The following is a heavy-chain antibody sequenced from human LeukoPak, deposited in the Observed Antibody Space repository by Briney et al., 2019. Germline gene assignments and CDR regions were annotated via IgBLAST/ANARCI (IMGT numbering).Heavy chain of an antibody. CDR3: ATTRRDYYDSSGYRALGAFDI. CDR1: GFTFSSYA. CDR2: ISGSGGST. V-gene: IGHV3-23*01. J-gene: IGHJ3*02. D-gene: IGHD3-22*01. Sequence: GGSLRLSCAASGFTFSSYAMSWVRQAPGKGLEWVSAISGSGGSTYYADSVKGRFTISRDNSKNTLYLQMNSLRAEDTAVYYCATTRRDYYDSSGYRALGAFDIWGQGTMVTVSS.